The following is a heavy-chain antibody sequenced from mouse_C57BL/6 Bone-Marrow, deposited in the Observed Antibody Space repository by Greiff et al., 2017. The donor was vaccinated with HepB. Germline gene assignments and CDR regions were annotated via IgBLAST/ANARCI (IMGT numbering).Heavy chain of an antibody. Sequence: QVQLQQSGAELAKPGASVKLSCKASGYTFTSYWMHWVKQRPGQGLEWIGYINPSSGYTKYNQKFKDKATLTADKSYSTAYMLLSSLTYEDSAVYYCARVAGYYYGSSYGYFDVWGTGTTVTVSS. J-gene: IGHJ1*03. CDR3: ARVAGYYYGSSYGYFDV. CDR1: GYTFTSYW. V-gene: IGHV1-7*01. D-gene: IGHD1-1*01. CDR2: INPSSGYT.